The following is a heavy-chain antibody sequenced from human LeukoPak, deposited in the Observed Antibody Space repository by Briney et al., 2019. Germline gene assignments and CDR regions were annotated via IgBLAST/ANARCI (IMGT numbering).Heavy chain of an antibody. CDR2: ISWNSGSI. CDR1: GFTFDDYA. V-gene: IGHV3-9*01. J-gene: IGHJ4*02. Sequence: SLRLSCAASGFTFDDYAMHWVRQAPGKGLEWVSGISWNSGSIGYADSVKGRFTISRDNAKNSLYLQMNSLRAEDTALYYCAKDRAATGVFDYWGQGTLVTVSS. D-gene: IGHD6-13*01. CDR3: AKDRAATGVFDY.